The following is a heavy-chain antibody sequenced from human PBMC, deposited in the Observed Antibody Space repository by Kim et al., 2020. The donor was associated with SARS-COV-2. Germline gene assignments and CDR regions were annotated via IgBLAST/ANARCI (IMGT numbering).Heavy chain of an antibody. Sequence: GGSLRLSCAASGFTFSSYWMSWVHQAPGKGLEWVANIKQDGSEKYYVDSVKGGFTISRDNAKNSLYLQMNSLRAEDTAVYYCARDSRGPMVNDYWGQGTLVTVSS. CDR1: GFTFSSYW. CDR2: IKQDGSEK. V-gene: IGHV3-7*01. J-gene: IGHJ4*02. D-gene: IGHD5-18*01. CDR3: ARDSRGPMVNDY.